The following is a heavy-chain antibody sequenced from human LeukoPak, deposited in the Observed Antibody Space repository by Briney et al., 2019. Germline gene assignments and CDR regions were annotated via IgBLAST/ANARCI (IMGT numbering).Heavy chain of an antibody. CDR2: ISSSSSYI. Sequence: GGSLRLSCAPSGFTFNSYSMNWVRQAPGKGLEWVSCISSSSSYIYYADSVKGRFTISRDNAKNSLYLQMNSLRAEDTAVYYCARQVVVPAAIPNFDYWGQGTLVTVSS. D-gene: IGHD2-2*01. CDR3: ARQVVVPAAIPNFDY. J-gene: IGHJ4*02. V-gene: IGHV3-21*01. CDR1: GFTFNSYS.